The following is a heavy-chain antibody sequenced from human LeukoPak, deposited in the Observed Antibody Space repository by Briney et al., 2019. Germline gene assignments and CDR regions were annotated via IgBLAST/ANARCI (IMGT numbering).Heavy chain of an antibody. Sequence: ASVKVSCKASGYTFTSYGISWVRQAPGQGLEWMGWISAYNGNTNYAQKLQGRVTMTTDTSTSTAYMELRSLRSDDTAVYYCARLLTYYGSGGYYKYFDYWGQGTLVTVSS. CDR2: ISAYNGNT. V-gene: IGHV1-18*01. D-gene: IGHD3-10*01. CDR3: ARLLTYYGSGGYYKYFDY. J-gene: IGHJ4*02. CDR1: GYTFTSYG.